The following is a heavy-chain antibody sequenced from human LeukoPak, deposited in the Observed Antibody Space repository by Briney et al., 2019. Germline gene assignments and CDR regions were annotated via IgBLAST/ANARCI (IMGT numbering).Heavy chain of an antibody. CDR3: ARVTGYFYYYMDV. Sequence: GASVKVSCKASGYTFTGYYMHWVRQAPGQGLEWMGWINPNSGGTNYAQKFQGRVTMTRDTSISTAYMELSSLRSEDTAVYYCARVTGYFYYYMDVWGKGTTVTVSS. J-gene: IGHJ6*03. V-gene: IGHV1-2*02. CDR2: INPNSGGT. CDR1: GYTFTGYY. D-gene: IGHD1-14*01.